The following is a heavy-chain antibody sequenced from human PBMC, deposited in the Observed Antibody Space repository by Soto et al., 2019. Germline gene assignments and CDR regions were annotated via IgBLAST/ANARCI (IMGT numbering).Heavy chain of an antibody. D-gene: IGHD2-15*01. J-gene: IGHJ5*02. V-gene: IGHV1-18*01. CDR3: AREDGYCSGGSCHSGGWLEP. Sequence: ASVKVSCNTSGYTFTNYGDSWVRQASGQEIERMGWISPYNGNTNYAQRLQGRVTLTTDTSTNTAYMELRSLRSDDTALYYCAREDGYCSGGSCHSGGWLEPWGQGTLVTVSS. CDR1: GYTFTNYG. CDR2: ISPYNGNT.